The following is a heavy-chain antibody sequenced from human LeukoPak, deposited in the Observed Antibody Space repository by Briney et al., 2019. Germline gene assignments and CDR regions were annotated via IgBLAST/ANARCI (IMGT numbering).Heavy chain of an antibody. D-gene: IGHD1-26*01. CDR3: ARAVGAAKVDY. CDR2: IYYSGST. CDR1: GGSISSYY. V-gene: IGHV4-59*01. Sequence: PSETLSLTCTVSGGSISSYYWSWIRQPPGKGLEWIGYIYYSGSTNYNPSLKSRVTISVDTSKNQFSLKLSSVTAADTAVYYCARAVGAAKVDYWGQGTLVTVSS. J-gene: IGHJ4*02.